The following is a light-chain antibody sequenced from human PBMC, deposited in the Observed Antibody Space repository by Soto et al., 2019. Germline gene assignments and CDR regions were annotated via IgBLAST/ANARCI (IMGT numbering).Light chain of an antibody. CDR1: SSDVGGCKF. CDR2: EVY. CDR3: SSCAGSNNPYV. V-gene: IGLV2-8*01. J-gene: IGLJ1*01. Sequence: QSVLTQPPSXXGXXXXXXXXSCTGTSSDVGGCKFVSWYQQYPGKAPRLIIYEVYKRPSGVPDRFSGSKSGNTASLTVSGLQSEDEADYYCSSCAGSNNPYVFGTGTKLTVL.